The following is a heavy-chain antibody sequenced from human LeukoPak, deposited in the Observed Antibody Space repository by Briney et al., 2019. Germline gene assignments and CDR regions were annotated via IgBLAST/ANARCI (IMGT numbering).Heavy chain of an antibody. J-gene: IGHJ3*02. V-gene: IGHV4-59*01. CDR2: IYYSGST. CDR1: GFTFSSYS. Sequence: GSLRLSCAASGFTFSSYSMNWVRQPPGKGLEWIGSIYYSGSTYYNPSLKSRVTISVDTSKNQFSLKLSSVTAADTAVYYCARAPRIAARPYAFDIWGQGTMVTVSS. CDR3: ARAPRIAARPYAFDI. D-gene: IGHD6-6*01.